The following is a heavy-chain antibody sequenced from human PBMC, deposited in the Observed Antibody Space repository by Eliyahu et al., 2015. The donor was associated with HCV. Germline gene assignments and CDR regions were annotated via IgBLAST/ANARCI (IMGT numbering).Heavy chain of an antibody. Sequence: QMQLVESGGDLVKPGGSLXLSFAASGFTXSXPXXGWLRQAPGKGLEWVXYISSSANTIQYADSVKGRFTISRDNTENSLYLQMTSLRDEDTAVYYCVKMKSVSIIMLVVTGGGPSDLWGQGTVVIVSS. V-gene: IGHV3-11*01. J-gene: IGHJ3*01. CDR3: VKMKSVSIIMLVVTGGGPSDL. CDR1: GFTXSXPX. D-gene: IGHD3-22*01. CDR2: ISSSANTI.